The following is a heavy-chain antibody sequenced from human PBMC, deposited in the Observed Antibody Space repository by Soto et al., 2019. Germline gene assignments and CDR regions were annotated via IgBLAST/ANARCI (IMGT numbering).Heavy chain of an antibody. CDR2: INRDGSSR. Sequence: EVQLVESGGGLVQPGGSLRLSCVASGFTSSSDWMHWVRQAPGKGLVWVSRINRDGSSRGYADSVKGRFTISRDSAKNTLYLQMNSLRAEDTAVYYCTRPWGYWGQGTRVTVSS. CDR1: GFTSSSDW. D-gene: IGHD1-26*01. V-gene: IGHV3-74*01. J-gene: IGHJ4*02. CDR3: TRPWGY.